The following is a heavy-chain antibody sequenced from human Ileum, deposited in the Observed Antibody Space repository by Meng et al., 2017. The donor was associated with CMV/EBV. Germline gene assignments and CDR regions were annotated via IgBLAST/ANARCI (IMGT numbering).Heavy chain of an antibody. CDR1: GFTFSSYS. J-gene: IGHJ6*02. CDR3: ARGAYSPPYYYYGMDV. D-gene: IGHD4-11*01. Sequence: GESLRLSCAASGFTFSSYSMNWVRQAPGKGLEWVSSISSSSSYIYYADSVKGRFTISRDNAKNSLYLQMNSLRAEDTAVYYCARGAYSPPYYYYGMDVWGQGTTVTVSS. CDR2: ISSSSSYI. V-gene: IGHV3-21*01.